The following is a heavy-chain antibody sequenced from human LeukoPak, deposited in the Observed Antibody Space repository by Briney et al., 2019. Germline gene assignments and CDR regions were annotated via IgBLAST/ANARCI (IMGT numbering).Heavy chain of an antibody. CDR2: INHSGST. D-gene: IGHD3-22*01. V-gene: IGHV4-34*01. Sequence: SETLSLTCAVYGGSFSGYYWSWIRQPPGKGLEWIGEINHSGSTNYNPSLKSRVTISVDTSKNQFSLKLSSVTAADTAVYYCASAHHYYDSSGYLYRGQGTLVTVSS. CDR1: GGSFSGYY. CDR3: ASAHHYYDSSGYLY. J-gene: IGHJ4*02.